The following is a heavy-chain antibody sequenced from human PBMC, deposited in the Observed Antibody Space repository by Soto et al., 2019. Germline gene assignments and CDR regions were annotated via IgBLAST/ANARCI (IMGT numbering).Heavy chain of an antibody. J-gene: IGHJ6*02. CDR2: ISSSGTYI. V-gene: IGHV3-21*01. D-gene: IGHD3-10*01. Sequence: GGSLRLSCEASGFTFNDYRMDWVRQAPEKGLEWVSSISSSGTYIYYADSVKGRFAISRDNANNVMYLQMDTLRAEDTAVYYCVRAGHVFDVHYYGMDLWGQGTTVTVSS. CDR3: VRAGHVFDVHYYGMDL. CDR1: GFTFNDYR.